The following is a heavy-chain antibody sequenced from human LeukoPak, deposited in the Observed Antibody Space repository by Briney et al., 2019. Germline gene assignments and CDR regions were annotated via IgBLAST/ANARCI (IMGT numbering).Heavy chain of an antibody. CDR1: GGSFSGYY. CDR2: INHSGST. J-gene: IGHJ4*02. D-gene: IGHD3-3*01. Sequence: SETLSLTCAVYGGSFSGYYWSWIRQPPGKGLEWIGEINHSGSTNYNPSLKSRVTISVDTSKNQFSLKLSSVTAADTAVYYCARAHYDFWSGYLDYWGQGTLVTVSS. CDR3: ARAHYDFWSGYLDY. V-gene: IGHV4-34*01.